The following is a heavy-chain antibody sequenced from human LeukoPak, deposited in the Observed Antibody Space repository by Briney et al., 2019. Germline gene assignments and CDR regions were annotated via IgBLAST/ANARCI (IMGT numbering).Heavy chain of an antibody. CDR1: GFTVSSNS. Sequence: GGSLRLSCTVSGFTVSSNSMSWVRQAPGKGLEWVSFIYSDNTHYSDSVKGRFTISRDNSKNTLYLQTNSLSAEDTAVYYCARRAGAYSHPYDYWGQGTLVTVSS. CDR2: IYSDNT. CDR3: ARRAGAYSHPYDY. V-gene: IGHV3-53*01. J-gene: IGHJ4*02. D-gene: IGHD4/OR15-4a*01.